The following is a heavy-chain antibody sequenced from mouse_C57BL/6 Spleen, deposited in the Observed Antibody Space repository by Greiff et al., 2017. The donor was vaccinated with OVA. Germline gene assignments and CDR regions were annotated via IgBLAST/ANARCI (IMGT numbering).Heavy chain of an antibody. Sequence: VVKPGASVKIPCKASGYTFTDYNMDWVKQSHGKSLEWIGDINPNNGGTIYNQKFKGKATLTVDKSSSTAYMELRSLTSEDTAVYYCARNGYYSAWFAYWGQGTLVTVSA. CDR3: ARNGYYSAWFAY. J-gene: IGHJ3*01. CDR1: GYTFTDYN. D-gene: IGHD2-3*01. CDR2: INPNNGGT. V-gene: IGHV1-18*01.